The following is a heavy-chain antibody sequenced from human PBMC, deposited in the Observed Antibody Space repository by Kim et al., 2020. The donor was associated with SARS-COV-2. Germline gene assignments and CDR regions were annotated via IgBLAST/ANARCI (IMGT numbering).Heavy chain of an antibody. J-gene: IGHJ6*02. V-gene: IGHV3-48*03. CDR3: ARDIYYYDSSGYYSYYYGMDV. Sequence: GGSLRLSCAASGFTFSSYEMNWVRQAPGKGLEWVSYISSSGSTIYYADSVKGRFTISRDNAKNSLYLQMNSLRAEDTAVYYCARDIYYYDSSGYYSYYYGMDVWGQGTTVTVSS. D-gene: IGHD3-22*01. CDR1: GFTFSSYE. CDR2: ISSSGSTI.